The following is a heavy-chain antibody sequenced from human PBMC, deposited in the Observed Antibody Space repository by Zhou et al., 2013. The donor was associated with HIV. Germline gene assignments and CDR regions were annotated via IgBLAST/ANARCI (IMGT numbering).Heavy chain of an antibody. D-gene: IGHD2-2*01. CDR1: GYTFTNYG. CDR3: ARDPPARNALGDAFYRFWYFDL. V-gene: IGHV1-18*01. Sequence: QVQLVQSGAEVKKPGASVKVSCKASGYTFTNYGITWVRQAPGQGLEWLGWISAYNGNTHYAPNLQGRLTLTTDASTSTAYMELRSLGSDDTALYYCARDPPARNALGDAFYRFWYFDLWGRGHPGHCLL. CDR2: ISAYNGNT. J-gene: IGHJ2*01.